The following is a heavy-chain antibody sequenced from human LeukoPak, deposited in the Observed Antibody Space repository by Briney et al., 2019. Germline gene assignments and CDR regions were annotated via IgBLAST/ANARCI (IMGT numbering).Heavy chain of an antibody. CDR3: ARVQYSSSPRGPFDD. Sequence: ASVKVSFKSSGYTFTDYYMHWVRQAPAQGLEWMGWINPNNGATNYAEKFQGRVTMTRDTSISTAYMEVSSLRSDDAAVYYCARVQYSSSPRGPFDDWGQGTLVTVSS. D-gene: IGHD6-6*01. CDR2: INPNNGAT. CDR1: GYTFTDYY. J-gene: IGHJ4*02. V-gene: IGHV1-2*02.